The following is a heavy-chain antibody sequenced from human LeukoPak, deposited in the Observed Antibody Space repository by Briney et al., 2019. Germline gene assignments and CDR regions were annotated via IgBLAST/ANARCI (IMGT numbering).Heavy chain of an antibody. CDR1: GYTFTSYG. D-gene: IGHD2-15*01. CDR2: ISAYNGNT. CDR3: ASSYCSGGSCPGDFDY. J-gene: IGHJ4*02. Sequence: ASVTVSFKSSGYTFTSYGISWVRQAPGQGLEWMGWISAYNGNTNYAQKLQGRVTMTTDTSTSTAYMELRSLRSDDTAVYYCASSYCSGGSCPGDFDYWGQGTLVTVSS. V-gene: IGHV1-18*01.